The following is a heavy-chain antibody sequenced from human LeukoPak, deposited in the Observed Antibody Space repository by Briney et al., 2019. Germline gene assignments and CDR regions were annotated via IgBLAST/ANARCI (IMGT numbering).Heavy chain of an antibody. D-gene: IGHD3-10*01. Sequence: ASLKLSCKASGYTFTGYYMHWVRQAPGQWLECMGWINPNSGDTNYAQKSEARVTMTRDTSISTAYMELSSLTSDDTAVYYSSPLDGSGSVYEDWGQGSLVTV. CDR3: SPLDGSGSVYED. CDR1: GYTFTGYY. J-gene: IGHJ4*02. CDR2: INPNSGDT. V-gene: IGHV1-2*02.